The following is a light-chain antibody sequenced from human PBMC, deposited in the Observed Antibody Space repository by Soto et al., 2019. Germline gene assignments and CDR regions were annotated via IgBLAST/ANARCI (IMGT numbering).Light chain of an antibody. CDR3: QQYGSSPFT. CDR1: QSVSSSF. CDR2: SAS. Sequence: EIVLTQSPGTLSLSPGERATLSCRASQSVSSSFLAWYRQKPGQAPRLLIYSASSRATGISGRFSGSGSGTDFTLTIDRLEPEDFAVYYCQQYGSSPFTFGGGTKVYIK. V-gene: IGKV3-20*01. J-gene: IGKJ4*01.